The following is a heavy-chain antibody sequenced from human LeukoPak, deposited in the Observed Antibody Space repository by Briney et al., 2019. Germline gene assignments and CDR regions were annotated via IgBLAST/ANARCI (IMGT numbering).Heavy chain of an antibody. CDR1: GGSISSYY. CDR3: ARLHKRWLQLWD. J-gene: IGHJ4*02. CDR2: IYYSGST. D-gene: IGHD5-24*01. Sequence: SETLSLTCTVSGGSISSYYWSWIRQPPGKGLEWIGYIYYSGSTNYNPSLKSRVTISVDTSKNQFSLKLSSVTAADTAVYYCARLHKRWLQLWDWGQGTLVTVSS. V-gene: IGHV4-59*08.